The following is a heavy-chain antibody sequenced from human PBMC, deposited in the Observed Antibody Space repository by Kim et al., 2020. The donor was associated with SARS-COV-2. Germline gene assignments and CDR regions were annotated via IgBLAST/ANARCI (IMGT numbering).Heavy chain of an antibody. CDR3: VRDVGGVGAIFDS. V-gene: IGHV3-48*02. CDR2: IRSNGSTV. D-gene: IGHD1-26*01. CDR1: GFTFGSYS. J-gene: IGHJ4*02. Sequence: GGSLRLSCAASGFTFGSYSMNWVRQAPGKGLEWVSYIRSNGSTVYYADSVKGRFIISRDNAKNSLYLQMNSLRDEDTAVYYCVRDVGGVGAIFDSWSLG.